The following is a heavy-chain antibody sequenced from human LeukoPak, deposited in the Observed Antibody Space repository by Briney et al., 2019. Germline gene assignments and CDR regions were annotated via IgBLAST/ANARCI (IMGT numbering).Heavy chain of an antibody. CDR3: ARRTYYYDNYAFDI. Sequence: SETLSLTCTVSGGSISSSSYYWGWIRQPPGKGLEWIGSIYYSGSTYYNPSLKSRVIISVDTSKNQFSLKLSSVTAADTAVYYCARRTYYYDNYAFDIWGQGTMVTVSS. V-gene: IGHV4-39*01. CDR1: GGSISSSSYY. J-gene: IGHJ3*02. D-gene: IGHD3-22*01. CDR2: IYYSGST.